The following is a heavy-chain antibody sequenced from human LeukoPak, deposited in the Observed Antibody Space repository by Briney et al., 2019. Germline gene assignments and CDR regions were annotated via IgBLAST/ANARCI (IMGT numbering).Heavy chain of an antibody. V-gene: IGHV4-30-4*08. CDR1: GGSISSGDYY. J-gene: IGHJ3*02. CDR3: ARDRFDYVWRSFPPPGAFDI. D-gene: IGHD3-16*01. Sequence: SEALSLTCTVSGGSISSGDYYWSWIRQPPGKGLEWIGYIYYSGSPYYNPSLKSRVTISVDTSKNQFSLKLSSVTAADTAVYYCARDRFDYVWRSFPPPGAFDIWGQGTMVTVSS. CDR2: IYYSGSP.